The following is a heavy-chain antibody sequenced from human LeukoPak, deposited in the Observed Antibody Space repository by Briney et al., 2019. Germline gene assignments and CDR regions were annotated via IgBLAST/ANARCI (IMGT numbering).Heavy chain of an antibody. CDR2: IYYSGAN. CDR3: VRVRGYWLVRGYLDY. D-gene: IGHD6-19*01. Sequence: PSETLSLTCTVSGGSMSSSSYYWGWIRQPRREGMEWIVSIYYSGANHYNPSLKSRVTMSVDTSKNQFSVKLTSVTATDTAVYYCVRVRGYWLVRGYLDYWGQGTQVTVSS. CDR1: GGSMSSSSYY. J-gene: IGHJ4*02. V-gene: IGHV4-39*02.